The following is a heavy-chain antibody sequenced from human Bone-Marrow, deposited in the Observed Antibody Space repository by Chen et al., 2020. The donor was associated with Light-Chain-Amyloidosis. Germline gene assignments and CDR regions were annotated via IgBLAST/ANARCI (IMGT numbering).Heavy chain of an antibody. D-gene: IGHD6-13*01. V-gene: IGHV3-74*01. CDR1: GFTFSSYW. CDR3: AREVAGGRYYYYYYMDV. J-gene: IGHJ6*03. CDR2: INSDGSST. Sequence: EVQLVESGGGLVQPGGSLRLSCAASGFTFSSYWMHWVRQAPGKGLVWVSRINSDGSSTSYADSVKGRFTISRDNAKNTLYLQMNSLRAEDTAVYYCAREVAGGRYYYYYYMDVWGKVTTVTVSS.